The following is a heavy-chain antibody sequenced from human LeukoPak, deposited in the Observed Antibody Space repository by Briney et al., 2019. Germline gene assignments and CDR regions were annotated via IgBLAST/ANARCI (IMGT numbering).Heavy chain of an antibody. J-gene: IGHJ6*03. D-gene: IGHD3-10*01. CDR2: IYTSGST. CDR1: GGSISSYY. V-gene: IGHV4-4*07. Sequence: SETLSLTCTVSGGSISSYYWSWIRQPPGKGLEWIGRIYTSGSTNYNPSLKSRVTMSVDTSKNQFSLKLSSVTAADTAVYYCAREGSDYYGSGSYYRSYYYYMDVWGKGTTVTISS. CDR3: AREGSDYYGSGSYYRSYYYYMDV.